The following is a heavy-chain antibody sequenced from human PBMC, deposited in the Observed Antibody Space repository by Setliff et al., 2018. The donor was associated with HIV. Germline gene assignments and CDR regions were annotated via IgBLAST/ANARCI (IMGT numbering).Heavy chain of an antibody. D-gene: IGHD2-21*02. V-gene: IGHV1-18*01. Sequence: GPSVKVSCKASGYTFTSYGISWVRQAPGQGLEWMGWISAYNGNTNYAQKLQGRVTMTTDTSTSTAYMELRSLRSDDTAVYYCARDRPLAYCGGDCPSGGNAFDIWGQGTMVTVSS. CDR1: GYTFTSYG. CDR3: ARDRPLAYCGGDCPSGGNAFDI. J-gene: IGHJ3*02. CDR2: ISAYNGNT.